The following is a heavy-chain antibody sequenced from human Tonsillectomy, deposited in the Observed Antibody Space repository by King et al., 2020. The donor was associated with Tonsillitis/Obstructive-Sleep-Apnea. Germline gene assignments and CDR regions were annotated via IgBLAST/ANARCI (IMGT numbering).Heavy chain of an antibody. CDR1: GGSVSSGSYY. J-gene: IGHJ6*03. CDR2: IYYSGST. Sequence: VQLQESGPGLVKPSETLSLTCTVSGGSVSSGSYYWSWIRQPPGKGLEWIVYIYYSGSTNYNPSLKSRVTISVDTSKNQFSLKLSSVTAADTAVYYCATKKGFLEGNYYYYYMDVWGKGTTVTVSS. CDR3: ATKKGFLEGNYYYYYMDV. D-gene: IGHD3-3*01. V-gene: IGHV4-61*01.